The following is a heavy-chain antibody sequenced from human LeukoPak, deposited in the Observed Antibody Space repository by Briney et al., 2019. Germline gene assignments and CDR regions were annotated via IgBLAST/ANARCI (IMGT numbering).Heavy chain of an antibody. CDR3: AKDQPGGFVVLPAATGSYGRTV. CDR1: GFTFSSYA. J-gene: IGHJ6*02. D-gene: IGHD2-2*01. CDR2: ISGSGGST. V-gene: IGHV3-23*01. Sequence: GGSLRLSCAASGFTFSSYAMSWVRQAPGKGLEWVSAISGSGGSTYYADSVKGRFTISRDNSKNTLYLQMNSLRAEDTAVYYCAKDQPGGFVVLPAATGSYGRTVGGQGPTATVPS.